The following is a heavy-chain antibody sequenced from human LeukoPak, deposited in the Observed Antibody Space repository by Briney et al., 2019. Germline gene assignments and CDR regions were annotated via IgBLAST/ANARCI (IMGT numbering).Heavy chain of an antibody. J-gene: IGHJ4*02. Sequence: PSETLSLTCTVSGGSISGSYWNWVRQPAEKGLEWIGSIYTSGSTNSNPSLKSRVTISLDTSKNQFSLKLSSVTAADTAVYYCARAREFSSSSGRAYYFDYWGQGTLVTVSS. D-gene: IGHD6-6*01. CDR3: ARAREFSSSSGRAYYFDY. CDR2: IYTSGST. CDR1: GGSISGSY. V-gene: IGHV4-4*07.